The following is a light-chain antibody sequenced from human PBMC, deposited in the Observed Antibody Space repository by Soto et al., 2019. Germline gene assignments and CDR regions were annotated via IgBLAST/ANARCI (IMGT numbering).Light chain of an antibody. V-gene: IGLV4-69*01. CDR2: LNSDGSH. CDR3: QTWGTGIRV. CDR1: SGHSSYA. J-gene: IGLJ2*01. Sequence: PVLTHSPSASASLGASVKLTCTLSSGHSSYAIAWHQQQPEKGPRYLMKLNSDGSHSKGDGIPDRFSGSSSGAERYLTISSLQSEDEADYYCQTWGTGIRVFGGGTQLTVL.